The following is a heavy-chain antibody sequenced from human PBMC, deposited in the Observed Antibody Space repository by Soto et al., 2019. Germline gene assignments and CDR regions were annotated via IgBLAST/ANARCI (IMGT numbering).Heavy chain of an antibody. D-gene: IGHD3-3*01. CDR3: ARRTQYYDFWEWNF. CDR1: GYSFTSYC. J-gene: IGHJ4*02. CDR2: IYPGDSDT. V-gene: IGHV5-51*01. Sequence: GESLKLSCKASGYSFTSYCIGWGRQMPGKGLEWMGIIYPGDSDTRYSPSFQGQVTISADKSISTAYLQWSSLKASDTAMYYCARRTQYYDFWEWNFWGQGTLVTVSS.